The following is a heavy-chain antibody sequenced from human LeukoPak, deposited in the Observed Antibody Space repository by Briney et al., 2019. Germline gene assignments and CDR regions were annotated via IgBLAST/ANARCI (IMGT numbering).Heavy chain of an antibody. CDR3: ARERVNRSGSQFGY. D-gene: IGHD1-26*01. CDR1: GYTFTGYY. CDR2: INSNSGGT. V-gene: IGHV1-2*02. Sequence: ASVKVSCKASGYTFTGYYMHWVRQAPGQGLEWMGWINSNSGGTNYAQKFQGRVTMTRDTSISTAYMELSRLRSDDTAVYYCARERVNRSGSQFGYWGQGTLVTVSS. J-gene: IGHJ4*02.